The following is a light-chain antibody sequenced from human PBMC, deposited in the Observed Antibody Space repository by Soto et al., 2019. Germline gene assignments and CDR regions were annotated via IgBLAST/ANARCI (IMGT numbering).Light chain of an antibody. Sequence: EIVLTQSPGTLSLSPGERATLSCRASQSVSSSYLAWYQQKPGQAPRLLMYGASSRATGIPERFSGSGSGTDFTLTITRLEAEDVAVYYCQQYGSSQLTFGGGTKVEIK. CDR1: QSVSSSY. CDR3: QQYGSSQLT. V-gene: IGKV3-20*01. J-gene: IGKJ4*01. CDR2: GAS.